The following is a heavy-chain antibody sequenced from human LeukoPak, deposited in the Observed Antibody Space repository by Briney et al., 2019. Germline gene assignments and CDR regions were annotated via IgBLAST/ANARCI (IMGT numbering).Heavy chain of an antibody. V-gene: IGHV1-2*02. CDR3: ARVDSGGNSDFDYFDY. J-gene: IGHJ4*02. Sequence: ASVEVSCKASGYTFTSYGISWVRQAPGQGLEWMGWINPNSGGTNYAQKFQGRVTMTRDTSISTAYMELSRLRSDDTAVYYCARVDSGGNSDFDYFDYWGQGTLVTVSS. D-gene: IGHD4-23*01. CDR2: INPNSGGT. CDR1: GYTFTSYG.